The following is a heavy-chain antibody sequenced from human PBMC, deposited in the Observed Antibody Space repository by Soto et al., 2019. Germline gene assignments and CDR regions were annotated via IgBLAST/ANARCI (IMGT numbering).Heavy chain of an antibody. Sequence: GSNRDSSTASEFNFGSFARRRVRKTRGKGLEWVSAISGSGGSTYYADSVKGRFTISRENAKNTLYLQMNSLRAEDTAVYYCARARDVLRFLEWLSMDDAFDIWGQGTMVTVS. D-gene: IGHD3-3*01. V-gene: IGHV3-23*01. CDR2: ISGSGGST. CDR3: ARARDVLRFLEWLSMDDAFDI. CDR1: EFNFGSFA. J-gene: IGHJ3*02.